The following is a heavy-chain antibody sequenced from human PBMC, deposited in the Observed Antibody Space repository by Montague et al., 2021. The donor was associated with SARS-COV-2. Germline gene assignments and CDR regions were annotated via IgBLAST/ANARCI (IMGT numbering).Heavy chain of an antibody. J-gene: IGHJ3*01. V-gene: IGHV4-59*11. CDR2: VYHSGST. CDR1: GSSMSHHY. CDR3: ASLNGDYAGDDVFDF. D-gene: IGHD4-23*01. Sequence: SETLSLTCTVAGSSMSHHYWSWIRQFPGKELEWIGYVYHSGSTTYNPSLKSRVTISVETSTNEFSLKLDSVTAADTATYYCASLNGDYAGDDVFDFWGQGTMVTVSP.